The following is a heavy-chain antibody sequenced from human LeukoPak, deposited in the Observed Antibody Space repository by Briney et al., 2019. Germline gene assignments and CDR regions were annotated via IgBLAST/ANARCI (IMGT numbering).Heavy chain of an antibody. CDR3: ARGLAHKLDY. CDR1: GGSISTYY. V-gene: IGHV4-59*08. CDR2: LYYSGST. J-gene: IGHJ4*02. Sequence: SETLSLTCTVSGGSISTYYWSWFRQPPGKGLEWIGYLYYSGSTNYNPSLKSRVTISLDTSKNQFSLRLSSVTAADTAVYYCARGLAHKLDYWGQGTLVTVSS. D-gene: IGHD6-19*01.